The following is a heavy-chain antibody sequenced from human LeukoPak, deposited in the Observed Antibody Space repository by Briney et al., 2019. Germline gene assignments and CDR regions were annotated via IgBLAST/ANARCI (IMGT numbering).Heavy chain of an antibody. CDR3: ARQTMTTADAFDI. CDR2: IYYSGSTDYSGST. J-gene: IGHJ3*02. D-gene: IGHD4-17*01. Sequence: SETLSLTCTVSGGSISSHFWSWSRQPPGKGMELIAYIYYSGSTDYSGSTDYNPSLKSRVTISVDTSKKQFSLKLSSVTAGDTAVYYCARQTMTTADAFDIWGQGTMVTVSS. V-gene: IGHV4-59*08. CDR1: GGSISSHF.